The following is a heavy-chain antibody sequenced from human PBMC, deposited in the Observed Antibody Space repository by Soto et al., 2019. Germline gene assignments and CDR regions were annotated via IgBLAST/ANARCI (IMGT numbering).Heavy chain of an antibody. Sequence: QLQLQESVPGLVKPSETMSLTCTVSGGSISSSSYYWGWIRQPPGKGLEWIGSIYYSGSTYYNPSLKSRVTISVDTSKNQFSLKLSSVTAADTAVYYCARIEVLWFGELLSRGAGCFDYWGQGTLVTVSS. J-gene: IGHJ4*02. D-gene: IGHD3-10*01. CDR2: IYYSGST. V-gene: IGHV4-39*01. CDR1: GGSISSSSYY. CDR3: ARIEVLWFGELLSRGAGCFDY.